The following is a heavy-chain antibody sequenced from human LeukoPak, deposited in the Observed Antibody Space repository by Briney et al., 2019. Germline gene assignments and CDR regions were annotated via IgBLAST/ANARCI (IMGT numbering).Heavy chain of an antibody. Sequence: SETLSLTCTVSGGSVSSGSYYWSWIRQPPGKGLEWVGYIYYSGSTNYNPSLKSRVTISVDTSKNQFSLKLSSVTAADTAVYYCARGYSSGWGLYWYFDLWGRGTLVTVSS. D-gene: IGHD6-19*01. CDR1: GGSVSSGSYY. CDR3: ARGYSSGWGLYWYFDL. CDR2: IYYSGST. V-gene: IGHV4-61*01. J-gene: IGHJ2*01.